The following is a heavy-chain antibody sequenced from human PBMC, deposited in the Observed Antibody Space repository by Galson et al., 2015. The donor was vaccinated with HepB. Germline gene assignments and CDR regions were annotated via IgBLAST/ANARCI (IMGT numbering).Heavy chain of an antibody. CDR2: INAGNGNT. CDR3: ARDAHSSGWYDY. V-gene: IGHV1-3*01. Sequence: SVKVSCKASGYTFTSYAMHWVRQAPGQRLEWMGWINAGNGNTKYSQKFQGRVTITRDTSASTAYMGLSSLRSEDTAVYYCARDAHSSGWYDYWGQGTLVTVSS. CDR1: GYTFTSYA. D-gene: IGHD6-19*01. J-gene: IGHJ4*02.